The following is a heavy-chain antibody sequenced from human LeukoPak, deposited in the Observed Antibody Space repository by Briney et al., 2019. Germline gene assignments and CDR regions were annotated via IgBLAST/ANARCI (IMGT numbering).Heavy chain of an antibody. V-gene: IGHV4-39*01. D-gene: IGHD4-17*01. CDR1: GGSISSSSYY. CDR2: IYYSGST. CDR3: ARHEFINYGDPGDFQH. Sequence: SETLSLTCTVSGGSISSSSYYWGWIRQPPGKGLEWIGSIYYSGSTYYNPSLKSRVTISVDTSKNQFSLKLSSVTAADTAVYYCARHEFINYGDPGDFQHWGQGTLVTVSS. J-gene: IGHJ1*01.